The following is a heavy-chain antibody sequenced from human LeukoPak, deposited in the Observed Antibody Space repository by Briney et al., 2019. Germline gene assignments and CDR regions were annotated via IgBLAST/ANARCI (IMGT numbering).Heavy chain of an antibody. D-gene: IGHD5-24*01. Sequence: SVKVSCKASGGTFSSYAISWVRQAPGQGLEWMGGIIPIFGTANYAQKFQGRVTMTRDTSTSTVYMELSSLRSEDTAVYYCARAPPPEIDMDVWGKGTTVTVSS. CDR3: ARAPPPEIDMDV. V-gene: IGHV1-69*05. CDR2: IIPIFGTA. J-gene: IGHJ6*03. CDR1: GGTFSSYA.